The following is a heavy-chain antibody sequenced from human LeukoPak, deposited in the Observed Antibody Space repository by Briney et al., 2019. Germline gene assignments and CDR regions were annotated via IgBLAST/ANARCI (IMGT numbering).Heavy chain of an antibody. CDR1: GYTYTSDG. V-gene: IGHV1-18*01. D-gene: IGHD1-1*01. CDR2: ISAYNGNT. CDR3: ARVSKTDNWFDP. J-gene: IGHJ5*02. Sequence: ASEKVSCKASGYTYTSDGISWVRQATGQGLGWMGWISAYNGNTNYAQKLQGRVTMTTDTSTSTAYMELRSLRSDDTAVYYCARVSKTDNWFDPWGQGTLVTVSS.